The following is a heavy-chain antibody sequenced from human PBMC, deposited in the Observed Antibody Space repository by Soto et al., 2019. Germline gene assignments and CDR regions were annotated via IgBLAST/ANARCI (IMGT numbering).Heavy chain of an antibody. CDR1: GGSFSGYY. CDR3: ARGGFRLGPFY. V-gene: IGHV4-34*01. D-gene: IGHD3-10*01. J-gene: IGHJ4*02. CDR2: INHSGST. Sequence: QVQLQQWGAGLLKPSETLSLTCAVYGGSFSGYYWSWIRQPPGKGLEWIGEINHSGSTNYNPSLKGRVTISVDTSKNQFSLKLSSVTAADTAVYYCARGGFRLGPFYWGQGTLVTVSS.